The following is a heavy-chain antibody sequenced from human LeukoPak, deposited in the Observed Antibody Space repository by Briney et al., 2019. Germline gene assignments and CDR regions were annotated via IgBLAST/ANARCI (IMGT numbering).Heavy chain of an antibody. Sequence: SETLSLTCTVSGVSISSSSYYWGWIRQPPGKGLEWIGSIYYSGSTYYNPSLKSRVTISVDTSKNQFSLKLSSVTAADTAVYYCARLIGYYDFWSGYPHYYYYMDVWGKGTTVTVSS. CDR3: ARLIGYYDFWSGYPHYYYYMDV. V-gene: IGHV4-39*01. CDR1: GVSISSSSYY. CDR2: IYYSGST. D-gene: IGHD3-3*01. J-gene: IGHJ6*03.